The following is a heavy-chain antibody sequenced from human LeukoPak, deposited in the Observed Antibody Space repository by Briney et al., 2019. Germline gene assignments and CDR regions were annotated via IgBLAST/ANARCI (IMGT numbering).Heavy chain of an antibody. CDR3: ARDWNYDSSGYYYDESAEYFQH. CDR2: IIPIFGTA. Sequence: SVKVSFKASGGPFSSYAISWVRPAPGQGLEWMGRIIPIFGTANYAQKFQGRVTITTGESTSTAYMELSSLRSEDTAVYYCARDWNYDSSGYYYDESAEYFQHWGQGTLVTVSS. CDR1: GGPFSSYA. J-gene: IGHJ1*01. V-gene: IGHV1-69*05. D-gene: IGHD3-22*01.